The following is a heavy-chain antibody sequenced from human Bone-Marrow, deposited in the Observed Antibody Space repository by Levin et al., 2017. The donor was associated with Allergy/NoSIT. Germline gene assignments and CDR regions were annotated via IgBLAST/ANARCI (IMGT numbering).Heavy chain of an antibody. V-gene: IGHV4-38-2*02. J-gene: IGHJ6*03. CDR2: IHESGTT. Sequence: SETLSLTCAVSGSSISSDYYWGWIRQPPGKGLEWIGNIHESGTTKYNPSLKSRVTISVDTSKNQFSLQLNSVTAADTAVYFCAREYYMDVWGKGTTVTVSS. CDR1: GSSISSDYY. CDR3: AREYYMDV.